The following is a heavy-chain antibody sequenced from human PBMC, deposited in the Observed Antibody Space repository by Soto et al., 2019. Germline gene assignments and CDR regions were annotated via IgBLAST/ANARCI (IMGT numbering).Heavy chain of an antibody. CDR1: GYTFTSYD. J-gene: IGHJ5*02. CDR2: MNPNSGNT. Sequence: GASVKVSCKASGYTFTSYDINWVRQATGQGLEWMGWMNPNSGNTGYAQKFQGRVTMTRNTSISTAYMELSSLRSEDTAVYYCATGPVITSRFLDWLRYCFDTWGQGTLVTVSS. V-gene: IGHV1-8*01. CDR3: ATGPVITSRFLDWLRYCFDT. D-gene: IGHD3-3*01.